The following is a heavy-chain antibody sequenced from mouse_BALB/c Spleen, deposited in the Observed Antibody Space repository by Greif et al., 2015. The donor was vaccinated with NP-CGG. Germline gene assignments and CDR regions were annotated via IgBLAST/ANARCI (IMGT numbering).Heavy chain of an antibody. CDR1: GYTFTDYY. J-gene: IGHJ1*01. Sequence: QVQLQQSGAELARPGASVKLSCKASGYTFTDYYINWVKQRTGQGLEWIGEIYPGSGNTYYNEKFKGKATLTADKSSSTAYMQLSSLTYEDSAVYFCARDSRYFDVWGAGTPVTVTS. CDR3: ARDSRYFDV. CDR2: IYPGSGNT. V-gene: IGHV1-77*01.